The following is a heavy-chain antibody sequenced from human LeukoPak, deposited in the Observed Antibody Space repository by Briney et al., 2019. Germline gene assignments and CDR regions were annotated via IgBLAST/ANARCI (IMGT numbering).Heavy chain of an antibody. CDR2: IYYREST. Sequence: SETLSLTCTVSGGSISSSSYYWGWVRQPPGRGVEWIGSIYYRESTYYNPSLKSRVTISVDTSKNQFSLKLSSVTAADTAVYYCARIGQYSEDFDYWGQGTLVTVSS. J-gene: IGHJ4*02. D-gene: IGHD1-26*01. CDR1: GGSISSSSYY. V-gene: IGHV4-39*07. CDR3: ARIGQYSEDFDY.